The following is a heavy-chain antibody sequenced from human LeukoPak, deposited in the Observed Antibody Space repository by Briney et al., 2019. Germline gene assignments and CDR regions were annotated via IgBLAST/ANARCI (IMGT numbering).Heavy chain of an antibody. J-gene: IGHJ4*02. CDR2: INPNSGGT. CDR3: ARGQSYDSSGYYPLLP. V-gene: IGHV1-2*02. D-gene: IGHD3-22*01. CDR1: GYTFTGYY. Sequence: ASVKVSCKASGYTFTGYYMYWVRQAPGQGLEWMGWINPNSGGTNYAQKFQGRVTMTRDTSISTAYMELSRLRSDDTAVYYCARGQSYDSSGYYPLLPWGQGTLVTVSS.